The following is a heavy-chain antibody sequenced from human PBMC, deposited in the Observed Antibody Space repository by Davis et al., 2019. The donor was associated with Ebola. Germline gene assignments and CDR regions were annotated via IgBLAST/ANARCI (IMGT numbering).Heavy chain of an antibody. CDR2: TSYDGNNK. CDR1: GFTFSSYG. CDR3: AKDHQSSGGYQADY. J-gene: IGHJ4*02. Sequence: PGGSLRLSCAASGFTFSSYGMHWVRQAPGKGLEWVAATSYDGNNKYYADSVKGRFTISRDNSKNTLYLQLNSLRAEDTAVFYCAKDHQSSGGYQADYWGQGTLVTVSS. V-gene: IGHV3-30*18. D-gene: IGHD6-19*01.